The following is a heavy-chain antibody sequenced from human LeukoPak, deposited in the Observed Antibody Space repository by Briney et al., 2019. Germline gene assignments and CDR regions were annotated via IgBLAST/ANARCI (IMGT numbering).Heavy chain of an antibody. CDR3: ARHEHDYINYRYSYYGMDV. CDR1: GGSISSSSYY. D-gene: IGHD4-11*01. J-gene: IGHJ6*02. V-gene: IGHV4-39*01. CDR2: IYYSGSS. Sequence: PSETLSLTCTVSGGSISSSSYYWGWIRQPPGKGLEWIGSIYYSGSSYYNPSLKSRVTISVDTSNNHFSLRLSSVTAADTAVYYCARHEHDYINYRYSYYGMDVWGQGTTVTVSS.